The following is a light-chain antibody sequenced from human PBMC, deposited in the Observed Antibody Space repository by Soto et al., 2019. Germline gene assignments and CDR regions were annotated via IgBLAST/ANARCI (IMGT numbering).Light chain of an antibody. CDR1: SSDVGGYNY. CDR3: SSYAASNNFYFV. CDR2: EVT. J-gene: IGLJ3*02. Sequence: ALTQPPSASGSPGQSVTISCTGTSSDVGGYNYVSWYQQYPGRAPKLMIYEVTKRPSGVPDRFSGSKSGNTASLTVSGLQAEDEADYYCSSYAASNNFYFVFGGGTQLTVL. V-gene: IGLV2-8*01.